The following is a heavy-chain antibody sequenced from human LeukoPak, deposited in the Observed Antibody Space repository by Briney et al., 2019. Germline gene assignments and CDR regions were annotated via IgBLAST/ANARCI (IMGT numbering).Heavy chain of an antibody. J-gene: IGHJ4*02. CDR2: LSYDGSDK. V-gene: IGHV3-30*18. CDR1: GFTFSSYG. Sequence: GGSLRLSCAASGFTFSSYGTHWVRQAPGKGLEWVALLSYDGSDKYYADSVKGRFTISRDNSNNTLYLLMSSLRPEDTAVYYCAKSLDSYYFDYWGQGTLVTVSS. CDR3: AKSLDSYYFDY. D-gene: IGHD2-2*03.